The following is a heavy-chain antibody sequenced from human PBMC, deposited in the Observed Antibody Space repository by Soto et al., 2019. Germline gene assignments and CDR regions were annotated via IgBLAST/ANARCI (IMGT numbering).Heavy chain of an antibody. Sequence: SETLSLTCSVSGAALNSGNYYWSWIRQVPGKGLEWIGHIYVAGAVDYNPSLRDRITISQDTSERRFSLNLGLVTAADTAVYYCARLRIATNNYKWFDPWGQGTLVTVSS. D-gene: IGHD2-21*01. CDR2: IYVAGAV. V-gene: IGHV4-31*03. J-gene: IGHJ5*02. CDR1: GAALNSGNYY. CDR3: ARLRIATNNYKWFDP.